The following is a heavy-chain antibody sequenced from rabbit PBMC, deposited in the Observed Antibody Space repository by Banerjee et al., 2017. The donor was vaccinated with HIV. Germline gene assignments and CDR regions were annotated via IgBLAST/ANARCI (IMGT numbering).Heavy chain of an antibody. CDR1: GFDFSSYG. CDR3: ARDLTSSSGYAFNL. J-gene: IGHJ4*01. CDR2: IDPVFGST. Sequence: QEQLVESGGGLVQPGGSLKLSCKASGFDFSSYGVSWVRQAPGKGLEWIGYIDPVFGSTYYANWVNGRFTISSHNAQNTLYLQLNSLTAADTATHFCARDLTSSSGYAFNLWGQGTLVTVS. D-gene: IGHD1-1*01. V-gene: IGHV1S47*01.